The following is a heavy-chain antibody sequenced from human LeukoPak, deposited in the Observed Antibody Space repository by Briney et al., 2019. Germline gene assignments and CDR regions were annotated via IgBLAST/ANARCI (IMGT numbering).Heavy chain of an antibody. V-gene: IGHV1-3*03. CDR3: ARGSRYHDWLSPLDS. J-gene: IGHJ4*02. CDR1: GYTFTNYA. Sequence: GASVKVSCKASGYTFTNYAVNWVRQAPGQRLEWMGWINAGNGNTKYSQEFQGRVTITRGASASIAYMELNSLRSEDMAVYYCARGSRYHDWLSPLDSWGQGTLVTVSS. CDR2: INAGNGNT. D-gene: IGHD3-9*01.